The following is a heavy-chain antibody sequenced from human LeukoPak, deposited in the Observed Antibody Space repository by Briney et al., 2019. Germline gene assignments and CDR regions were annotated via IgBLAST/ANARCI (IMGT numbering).Heavy chain of an antibody. CDR2: ISSSSSYI. CDR3: ARGSAVGVIFDY. V-gene: IGHV3-21*01. Sequence: GGSLRLSCAASGFTFSSYSMNWVRQAPGKGLEWVSSISSSSSYIYYADSVKGRFTISRDNAKNSLYLQMNSLRAEDTAVYYCARGSAVGVIFDYWGQGTLVTVSS. CDR1: GFTFSSYS. J-gene: IGHJ4*02. D-gene: IGHD3-10*01.